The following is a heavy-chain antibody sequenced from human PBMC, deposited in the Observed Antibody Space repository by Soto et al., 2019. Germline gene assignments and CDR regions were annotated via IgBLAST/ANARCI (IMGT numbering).Heavy chain of an antibody. J-gene: IGHJ6*02. CDR1: GFSFSSYG. V-gene: IGHV3-30*18. CDR3: VKDRRTEAYGMEV. Sequence: QVQLVESGGGVVQPGRSLRLSCAASGFSFSSYGMHWVRQAPGKGLEWVAVISYDGSNKYYADSVKGRFTISRDTSKNTHYLQMNSLRAEDTAVFYCVKDRRTEAYGMEVWGQGTTVTVSS. CDR2: ISYDGSNK. D-gene: IGHD2-2*01.